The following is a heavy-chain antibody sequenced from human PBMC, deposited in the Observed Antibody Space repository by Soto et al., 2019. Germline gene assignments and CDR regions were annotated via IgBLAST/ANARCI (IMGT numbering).Heavy chain of an antibody. J-gene: IGHJ4*02. CDR3: VRHWLATREFDY. Sequence: PGGSLILSCAASGFTFSSYSMNWVRQAPGKGLEWVSSLSSSSGHIYYADSVKGRFTISRDNAKNSLYLQMNSLRAEDTAVYYCVRHWLATREFDYWGQGTLVTVSS. V-gene: IGHV3-21*01. CDR2: LSSSSGHI. CDR1: GFTFSSYS. D-gene: IGHD1-26*01.